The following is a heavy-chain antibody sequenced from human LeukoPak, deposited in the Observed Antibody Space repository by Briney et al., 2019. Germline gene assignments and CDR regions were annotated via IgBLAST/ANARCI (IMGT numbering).Heavy chain of an antibody. CDR3: ARRDFSGWYEDY. CDR1: GFTVSSNY. J-gene: IGHJ4*02. Sequence: GGSLRLSCAASGFTVSSNYMSWVRQAPGKGLEWVSVIYSGGSTYYADSVKGRFTISRDNSKNTLYLQMNSLRAEDTAVYYCARRDFSGWYEDYWGQGTLVTVSS. V-gene: IGHV3-66*01. CDR2: IYSGGST. D-gene: IGHD6-19*01.